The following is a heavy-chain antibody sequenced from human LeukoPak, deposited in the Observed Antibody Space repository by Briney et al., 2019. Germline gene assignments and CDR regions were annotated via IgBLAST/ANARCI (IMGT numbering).Heavy chain of an antibody. J-gene: IGHJ4*02. CDR2: ISSSSSTI. CDR1: GFTFSSYS. D-gene: IGHD2-2*01. CDR3: AKGGDGSTSSFFDY. V-gene: IGHV3-48*04. Sequence: GGSLRLSCAASGFTFSSYSMNWVRQAPGKGLEWVSYISSSSSTIYYADSVKGRFTISRDNVKNSLYLQMNSLRVEDMALYYCAKGGDGSTSSFFDYWGQGTLVTVSS.